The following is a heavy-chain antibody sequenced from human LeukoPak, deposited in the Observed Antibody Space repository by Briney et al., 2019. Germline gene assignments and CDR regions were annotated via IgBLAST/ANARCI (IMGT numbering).Heavy chain of an antibody. CDR1: GGSFSNYY. D-gene: IGHD1-7*01. J-gene: IGHJ6*03. Sequence: PSETLSLTCAVYGGSFSNYYWNWIRQPPGKGLEWLGGINDNGRANYNPSLMSRVTVSVDTSKNQFSLRLTSVTATDTAVYYCARRWNYGRNYYIDVWGKGATVSVSS. CDR2: INDNGRA. V-gene: IGHV4-34*01. CDR3: ARRWNYGRNYYIDV.